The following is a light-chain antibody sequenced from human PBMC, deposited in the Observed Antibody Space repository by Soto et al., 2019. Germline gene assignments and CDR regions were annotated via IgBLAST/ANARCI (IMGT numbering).Light chain of an antibody. Sequence: DIQMTQSPSSVSASVGDRVTITCRASQGINNWLAWYQQKPGKAPKLLIYTTSSLQSGVPSRFSGSGSGTVFTLTISSLRPEDFATYYCQQANSFPLTFGGGTKVEIK. V-gene: IGKV1D-12*01. J-gene: IGKJ4*01. CDR3: QQANSFPLT. CDR1: QGINNW. CDR2: TTS.